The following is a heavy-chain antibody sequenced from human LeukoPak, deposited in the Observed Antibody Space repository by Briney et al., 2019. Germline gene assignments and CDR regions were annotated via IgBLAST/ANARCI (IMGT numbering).Heavy chain of an antibody. CDR2: IYPGDSDT. CDR1: GYSFTSNS. J-gene: IGHJ3*02. CDR3: ARHYYGSGSYRNDAFDI. Sequence: GESLKISCKASGYSFTSNSIGWVRQMPGKGLEWMGIIYPGDSDTRYSPSFQGQVTISADKSISTAYLQWSSLKASDTAMYYCARHYYGSGSYRNDAFDIWGQGTMVTVSS. D-gene: IGHD3-10*01. V-gene: IGHV5-51*01.